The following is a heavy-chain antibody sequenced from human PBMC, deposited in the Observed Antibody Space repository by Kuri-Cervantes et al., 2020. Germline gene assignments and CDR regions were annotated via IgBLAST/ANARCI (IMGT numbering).Heavy chain of an antibody. V-gene: IGHV4-4*02. CDR3: ARPHGSGWYSTKGYQVFHH. Sequence: SETLSLTCAVSGGSISGTNWWSWVRQPPGTGLEWIGKIYHSGSTIYNPSLKSRVTISVDTSKNQFSLKLSSVTAADTAVYYCARPHGSGWYSTKGYQVFHHWGQGTLVTVSS. J-gene: IGHJ1*01. CDR2: IYHSGST. D-gene: IGHD6-19*01. CDR1: GGSISGTNW.